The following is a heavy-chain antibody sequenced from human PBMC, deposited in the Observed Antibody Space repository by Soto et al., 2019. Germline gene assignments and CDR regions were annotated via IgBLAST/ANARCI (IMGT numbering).Heavy chain of an antibody. V-gene: IGHV4-38-2*01. D-gene: IGHD3-3*01. J-gene: IGHJ5*02. Sequence: SETLSLTCAVSGYSISSGYYWGWIRQPPGKGLEWIGSIYHSGSTYYNPSLKSRVTISVDTSKNQFSLKLSSVTAADTAVYYCARVLGIFGVVIIGWFDPWGQGTLVTVS. CDR3: ARVLGIFGVVIIGWFDP. CDR1: GYSISSGYY. CDR2: IYHSGST.